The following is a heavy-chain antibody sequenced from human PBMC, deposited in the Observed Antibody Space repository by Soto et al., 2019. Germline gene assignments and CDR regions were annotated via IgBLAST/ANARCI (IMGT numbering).Heavy chain of an antibody. CDR1: GFTFNNYG. V-gene: IGHV3-30*18. Sequence: GGSLRLSCVASGFTFNNYGIHWVRQAPGKGLEGVTVISSDGNTKYYADSVKGRFTISIDNSKNTLYLQMDSLRPEDTAVYYCAKEIAVAGDFDYWGHGTLVTVSS. D-gene: IGHD6-19*01. J-gene: IGHJ4*01. CDR2: ISSDGNTK. CDR3: AKEIAVAGDFDY.